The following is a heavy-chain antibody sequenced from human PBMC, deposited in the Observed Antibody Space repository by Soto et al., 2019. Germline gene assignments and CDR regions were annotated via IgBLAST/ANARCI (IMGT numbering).Heavy chain of an antibody. CDR2: INSNSGAT. V-gene: IGHV1-2*02. Sequence: QVQLVQSGAEVKKPGASVKVSCKASGYTFTGYFMHWVRQAPGQGLEWMGWINSNSGATKCAQKFQGRVTLRRDTSIITAYMELSGLRSDDTAVYYCARGGGTILAPLPWGQGTLVTVSS. J-gene: IGHJ5*02. D-gene: IGHD3-3*01. CDR3: ARGGGTILAPLP. CDR1: GYTFTGYF.